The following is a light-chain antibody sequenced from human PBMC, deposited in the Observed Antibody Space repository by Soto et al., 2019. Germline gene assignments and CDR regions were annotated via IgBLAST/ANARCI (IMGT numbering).Light chain of an antibody. CDR2: HAS. J-gene: IGKJ3*01. Sequence: EIVMTQSPATLSVSPGERATLSCRASQGISNNLAWFQQKPGLAPRLLIYHASIRATGIPARFSGSGSGTEFTLTISSLQSEDFAVYYCQQYSNWPPEGTFGSGTKVDTK. CDR3: QQYSNWPPEGT. CDR1: QGISNN. V-gene: IGKV3-15*01.